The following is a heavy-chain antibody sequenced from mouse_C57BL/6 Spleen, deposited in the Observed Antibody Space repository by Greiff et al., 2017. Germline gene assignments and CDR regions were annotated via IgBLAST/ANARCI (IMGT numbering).Heavy chain of an antibody. D-gene: IGHD3-2*02. CDR1: GYTFTSYW. Sequence: QVQLQQPGAELVRPGSSVKLSCKASGYTFTSYWMHWVKQRPIQGLEWIGNIDPSDSETHYNQKFKDKATLTVDKSSSTASMQLSGLTSEDSAVYYRATAQSDFDYWGQGTTLTVSS. J-gene: IGHJ2*01. V-gene: IGHV1-52*01. CDR3: ATAQSDFDY. CDR2: IDPSDSET.